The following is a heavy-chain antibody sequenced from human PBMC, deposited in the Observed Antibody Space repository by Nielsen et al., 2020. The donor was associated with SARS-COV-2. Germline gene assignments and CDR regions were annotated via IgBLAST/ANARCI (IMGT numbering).Heavy chain of an antibody. CDR1: GFTFGTYD. CDR3: VREIREVEFTSHYYYGLDV. J-gene: IGHJ6*02. V-gene: IGHV3-13*04. D-gene: IGHD1-1*01. Sequence: GESLKISCSASGFTFGTYDMHWVRQTPGDGLQWVSAIGTVADTYYADSVKGRFTISRDDAKNTLYLQMNNVRAGDTAVYYCVREIREVEFTSHYYYGLDVWGQGTTVTVSS. CDR2: IGTVADT.